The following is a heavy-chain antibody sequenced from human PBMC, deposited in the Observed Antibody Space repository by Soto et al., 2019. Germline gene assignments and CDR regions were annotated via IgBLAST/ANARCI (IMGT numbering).Heavy chain of an antibody. CDR3: ARTRSFTLGFYYDGMDV. J-gene: IGHJ6*02. D-gene: IGHD6-6*01. Sequence: PGESLKSSGQGSGYSFASYCIGWVRQMPGKDLEWMGIIYPGDSDTRYSPSFQGQVTISADKSLRTAYLQWTSLKASDTALYYCARTRSFTLGFYYDGMDVWGQGTTVTVSS. V-gene: IGHV5-51*01. CDR2: IYPGDSDT. CDR1: GYSFASYC.